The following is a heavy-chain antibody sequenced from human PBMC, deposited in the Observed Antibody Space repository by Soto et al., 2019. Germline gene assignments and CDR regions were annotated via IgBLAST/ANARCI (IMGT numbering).Heavy chain of an antibody. D-gene: IGHD6-13*01. CDR1: GYTFTIYA. Sequence: ASVKVSCKASGYTFTIYAMHWVRQAPGQRLEWMGWINAGNGNTKYSQKFQGRVTITRDTSASTAYMELNSLRVEDTAVYYCASRAAAGSLDAAFDIWGQGTMVTVSS. CDR2: INAGNGNT. CDR3: ASRAAAGSLDAAFDI. J-gene: IGHJ3*02. V-gene: IGHV1-3*01.